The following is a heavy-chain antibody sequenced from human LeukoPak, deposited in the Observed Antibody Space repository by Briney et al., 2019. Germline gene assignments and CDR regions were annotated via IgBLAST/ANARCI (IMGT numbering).Heavy chain of an antibody. V-gene: IGHV3-20*04. D-gene: IGHD2-15*01. Sequence: PGGSLRLPCAASGFTFDDYGMSWVRQAPGKGLEWVSGINWNGGSTGYADSVKGRFTISRDNAKNSLYLQMNGLRAEDTALYYCARDLSQAYCFAYWGQGTLVTVSS. CDR3: ARDLSQAYCFAY. CDR2: INWNGGST. CDR1: GFTFDDYG. J-gene: IGHJ4*02.